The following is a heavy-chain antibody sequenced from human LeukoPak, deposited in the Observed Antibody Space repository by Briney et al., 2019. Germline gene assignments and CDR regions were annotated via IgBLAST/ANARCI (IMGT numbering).Heavy chain of an antibody. J-gene: IGHJ4*02. CDR3: ARWGYSGYDSVDY. D-gene: IGHD5-12*01. V-gene: IGHV3-53*01. Sequence: QSGGSLRLSCAASGFTVSSNYMSWVRQAPGKGLEWVSVIYSGGSTYYADSVKGRFTISRDNSKNTLYLQMNSLRAEDTAVYYCARWGYSGYDSVDYWGQGTLVTVSS. CDR2: IYSGGST. CDR1: GFTVSSNY.